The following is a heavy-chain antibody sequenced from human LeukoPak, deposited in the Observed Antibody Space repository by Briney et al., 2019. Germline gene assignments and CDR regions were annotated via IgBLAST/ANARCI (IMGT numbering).Heavy chain of an antibody. J-gene: IGHJ5*02. D-gene: IGHD2-8*01. CDR3: ARDSVYATNWFDP. Sequence: PSETLSLTCTVSGGSISSYSWSWIRQPPGKGLEWIGYIHNSGSTNYNPSLKSRVTISVDTSKNHFSLKLSSVTAADTAVYYCARDSVYATNWFDPWGQGTLVTVSS. CDR2: IHNSGST. V-gene: IGHV4-59*01. CDR1: GGSISSYS.